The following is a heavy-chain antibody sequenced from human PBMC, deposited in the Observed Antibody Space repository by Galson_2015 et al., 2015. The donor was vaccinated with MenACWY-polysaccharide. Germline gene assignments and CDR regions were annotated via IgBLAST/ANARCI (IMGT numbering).Heavy chain of an antibody. J-gene: IGHJ3*02. D-gene: IGHD2-8*02. CDR1: GGSFRGFY. Sequence: SGTPSPTRPVYGGSFRGFYLGRVRPPPREGGGWIGGIKPNGRTNYNPSLKSRVTISVDTSKNQFSLKLSSVTAADTAVYYCARAFLRPGWPMLDAFEIWGQGTMVTVSS. V-gene: IGHV4-34*01. CDR3: ARAFLRPGWPMLDAFEI. CDR2: IKPNGRT.